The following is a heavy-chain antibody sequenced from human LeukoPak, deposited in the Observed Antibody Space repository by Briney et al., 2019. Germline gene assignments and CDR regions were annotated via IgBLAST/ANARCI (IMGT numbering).Heavy chain of an antibody. D-gene: IGHD4-23*01. CDR1: GGTFSSYA. J-gene: IGHJ2*01. Sequence: ASVKVSCKASGGTFSSYAISWVRQAPGQGLEWMGRIIPIFGTANYAQKFQGRVTITTDESTSTAYMELSSPRSEDTAVYYCARRPLRGGNPWWYFDLWGRGTLVTVSS. V-gene: IGHV1-69*05. CDR2: IIPIFGTA. CDR3: ARRPLRGGNPWWYFDL.